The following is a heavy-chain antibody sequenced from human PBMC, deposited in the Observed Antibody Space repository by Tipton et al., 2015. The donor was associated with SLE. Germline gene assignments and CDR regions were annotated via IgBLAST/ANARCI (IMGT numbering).Heavy chain of an antibody. CDR1: GGTFSSYA. D-gene: IGHD4-17*01. Sequence: QLVQSGPEVKKPGSSVKVSCKASGGTFSSYAISWVRQAPGQGLEWMGGIIPMFGTTNYAQKFQGRVTIAADESTSTAYMELSNLRSEDTAVYYCARDRTTVQAADHYFYYGLDVWGQGTTVTVSS. J-gene: IGHJ6*02. CDR2: IIPMFGTT. V-gene: IGHV1-69*01. CDR3: ARDRTTVQAADHYFYYGLDV.